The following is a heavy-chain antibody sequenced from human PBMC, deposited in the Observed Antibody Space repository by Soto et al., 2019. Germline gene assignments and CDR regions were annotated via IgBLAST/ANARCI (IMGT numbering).Heavy chain of an antibody. CDR2: ISYDGNNK. CDR3: ARDGVSSTAYTWNYGTYFDY. D-gene: IGHD1-1*01. Sequence: PGGSLRLSCAASGFTFSSYTMHWVRQAPGEGLEWVAVISYDGNNKFYADSVKGRFTISRDSSSQTLYLQMNSLRPDDTAMYYCARDGVSSTAYTWNYGTYFDYWGPGALVTVSS. J-gene: IGHJ4*02. V-gene: IGHV3-30*03. CDR1: GFTFSSYT.